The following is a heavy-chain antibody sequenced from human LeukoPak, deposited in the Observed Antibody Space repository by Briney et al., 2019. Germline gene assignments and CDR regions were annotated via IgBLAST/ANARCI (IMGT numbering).Heavy chain of an antibody. CDR1: GGTFSSYA. Sequence: ASVKVSCKASGGTFSSYAISWVRQAPGQGLEWMGGIIPIFGTANYAQKFQGRVTITADESTSTAYMELRSLRSDDTAVYYCARHSLSGYMIFFDYWGQGTLVTVSS. D-gene: IGHD3/OR15-3a*01. CDR2: IIPIFGTA. CDR3: ARHSLSGYMIFFDY. V-gene: IGHV1-69*13. J-gene: IGHJ4*02.